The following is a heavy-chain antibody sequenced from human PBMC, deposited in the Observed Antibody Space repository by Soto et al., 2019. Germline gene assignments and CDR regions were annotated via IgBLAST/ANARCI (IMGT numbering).Heavy chain of an antibody. J-gene: IGHJ4*02. V-gene: IGHV5-10-1*01. CDR2: IDPRDSYT. CDR3: VRQYMVAARNSPYYLVL. Sequence: PGESLKISCKGSGYSFINYWINWVRQMPDKGLEWMGRIDPRDSYTNYSPSFQGHVTISIDKSINTAYLQWSSLKASDTATYYCVRQYMVAARNSPYYLVLWGQGILVTVSS. D-gene: IGHD2-15*01. CDR1: GYSFINYW.